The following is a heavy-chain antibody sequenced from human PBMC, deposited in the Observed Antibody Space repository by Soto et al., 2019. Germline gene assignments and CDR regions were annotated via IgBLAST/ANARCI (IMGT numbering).Heavy chain of an antibody. V-gene: IGHV1-2*02. D-gene: IGHD6-13*01. CDR1: GDTFTGYY. CDR3: ARIPEVSSWPYYGMDV. CDR2: INPNSGGT. Sequence: ASVKVSCKASGDTFTGYYMHWVRQAPGQGLEWMGWINPNSGGTNYAQKFQGRVTMTRDTSISTAYMELSRLRSDDTAVYYCARIPEVSSWPYYGMDVWGQGTTVTVSS. J-gene: IGHJ6*02.